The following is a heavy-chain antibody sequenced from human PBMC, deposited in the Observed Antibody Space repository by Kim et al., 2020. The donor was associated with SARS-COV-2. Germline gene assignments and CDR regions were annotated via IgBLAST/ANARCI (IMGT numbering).Heavy chain of an antibody. Sequence: GRFTISRDNAKNTLYLQMNSLRAEDTAVYYCARALYDYVWGSILGYYFDYWGQGTLVTVSS. V-gene: IGHV3-74*01. CDR3: ARALYDYVWGSILGYYFDY. J-gene: IGHJ4*02. D-gene: IGHD3-16*01.